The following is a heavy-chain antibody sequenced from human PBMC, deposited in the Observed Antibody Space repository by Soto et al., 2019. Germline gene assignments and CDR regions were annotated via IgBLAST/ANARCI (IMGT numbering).Heavy chain of an antibody. V-gene: IGHV3-23*01. J-gene: IGHJ4*02. CDR2: ISGNVCSNT. CDR3: AKNRGFVAGPFDS. Sequence: PGGSLRLSCAVSGITFTNYAMGWVRQAPGKGLEWVSGISGNVCSNTHYADSVKGRFTISSDNSKNIRFLQMTSMRAEDTAVYYCAKNRGFVAGPFDSWGQGTLVTVSS. D-gene: IGHD6-19*01. CDR1: GITFTNYA.